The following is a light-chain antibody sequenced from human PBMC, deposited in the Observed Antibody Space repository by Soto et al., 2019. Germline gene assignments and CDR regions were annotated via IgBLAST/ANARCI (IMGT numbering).Light chain of an antibody. CDR3: SSYTSSSPLV. V-gene: IGLV2-14*01. CDR1: SSDVGGYNY. J-gene: IGLJ1*01. CDR2: DVS. Sequence: QSALTQPASVSGSPGPSITISCTGTSSDVGGYNYVSWYQQHPGKAPQLMIYDVSNRPSGVSNRFSGSKSGNTASLTISWVQAEEEADYYCSSYTSSSPLVFGTGTKLTV.